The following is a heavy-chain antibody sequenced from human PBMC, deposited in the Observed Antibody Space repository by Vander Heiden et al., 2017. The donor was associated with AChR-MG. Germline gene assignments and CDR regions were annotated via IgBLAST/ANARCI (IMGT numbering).Heavy chain of an antibody. V-gene: IGHV3-30*18. CDR1: GLTFSSYG. CDR3: AKGAVVGDYEEAGFDY. J-gene: IGHJ4*02. D-gene: IGHD4-17*01. Sequence: QVQLVESGGGVVQPGRSLRLSCAASGLTFSSYGMHWVRQAPGKWLEWVAIISYDGNNKYYADSVKRRFTISRDNSKNTLFLQMNSLRGEDTAVYYCAKGAVVGDYEEAGFDYWGQGTLVTVSS. CDR2: ISYDGNNK.